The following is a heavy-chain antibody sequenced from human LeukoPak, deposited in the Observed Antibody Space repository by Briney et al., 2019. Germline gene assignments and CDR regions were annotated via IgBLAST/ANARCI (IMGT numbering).Heavy chain of an antibody. CDR2: IYYSGST. CDR3: AREGSSAYYPVDY. CDR1: DXY. D-gene: IGHD3-22*01. Sequence: DXYWSWIXXXXXXGLEWIGSIYYSGSTYYNPSLKSRVTISVDTSKNQFSLKLTSVTAADTAVYYCAREGSSAYYPVDYWGQGTLVTVSS. V-gene: IGHV4-30-4*01. J-gene: IGHJ4*02.